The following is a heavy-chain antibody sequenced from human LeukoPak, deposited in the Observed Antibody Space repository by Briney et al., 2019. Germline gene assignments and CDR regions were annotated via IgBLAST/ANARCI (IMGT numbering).Heavy chain of an antibody. CDR3: ARQKWEQQGRDYYFYGLDV. Sequence: SETLSLACAVSAGSISSSNWWSWVRQSPVKGLEWIGEIYLYGTTNYNPSLKSRVTMSVDRSKNQFSLKLSSVTAADTAVYYCARQKWEQQGRDYYFYGLDVWGPGTTVTVSS. V-gene: IGHV4-4*02. CDR2: IYLYGTT. D-gene: IGHD1-26*01. J-gene: IGHJ6*02. CDR1: AGSISSSNW.